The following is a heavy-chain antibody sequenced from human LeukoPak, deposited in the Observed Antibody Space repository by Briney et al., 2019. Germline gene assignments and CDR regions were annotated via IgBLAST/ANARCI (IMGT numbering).Heavy chain of an antibody. CDR2: INHSGST. CDR1: GGSFSGYY. D-gene: IGHD3-10*01. V-gene: IGHV4-34*01. J-gene: IGHJ4*02. Sequence: SETLSLTCAVYGGSFSGYYWSWIRQPPGKGLEWIGEINHSGSTNYNPSLKSRVTISVDTSKNQFSLKLSSVTAADTVVYYCASVTRYYYGSGSRLFDYWGQGTLVTVSS. CDR3: ASVTRYYYGSGSRLFDY.